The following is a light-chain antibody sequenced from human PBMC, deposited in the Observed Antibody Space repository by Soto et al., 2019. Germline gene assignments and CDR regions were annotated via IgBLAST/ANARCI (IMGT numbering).Light chain of an antibody. Sequence: DIQMTQSPSTLSVSLGDRLTITCRASEDIDTSLAWFQQRPGKAPKVLIAGASGLMNGVPSTFSGSGSGTEFALTISSVQPDDSATYFCQHYDTFSWTFGQGTKV. CDR2: GAS. J-gene: IGKJ1*01. V-gene: IGKV1-5*01. CDR3: QHYDTFSWT. CDR1: EDIDTS.